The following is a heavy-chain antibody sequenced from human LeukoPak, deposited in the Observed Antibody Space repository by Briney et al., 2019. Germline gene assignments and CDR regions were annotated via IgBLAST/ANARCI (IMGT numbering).Heavy chain of an antibody. D-gene: IGHD7-27*01. CDR2: IYHSGST. CDR3: ARDSGALDV. CDR1: GYSISSGYY. Sequence: SETLSLTCTVSGYSISSGYYWGWIRQPPGKGLEWIGSIYHSGSTYYSPSLKSRVTISVDTSKNQFSLKLSSVTAADTAVYYCARDSGALDVWGQGTTVTVSS. J-gene: IGHJ6*02. V-gene: IGHV4-38-2*02.